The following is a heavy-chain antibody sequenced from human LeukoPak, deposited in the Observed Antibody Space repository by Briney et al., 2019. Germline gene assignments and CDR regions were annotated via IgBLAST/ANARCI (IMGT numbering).Heavy chain of an antibody. CDR1: GGSISSGGYS. CDR3: ARNYYGMDV. V-gene: IGHV4-30-2*01. CDR2: IYHSGST. J-gene: IGHJ6*02. Sequence: SETLSLTCAVSGGSISSGGYSWSWIRQPPGKGLEWIGYIYHSGSTYYNPSLKSRVTISVDRSKNQFSLKLSSVTAADTAVYYCARNYYGMDVWGQGTTDTVSS.